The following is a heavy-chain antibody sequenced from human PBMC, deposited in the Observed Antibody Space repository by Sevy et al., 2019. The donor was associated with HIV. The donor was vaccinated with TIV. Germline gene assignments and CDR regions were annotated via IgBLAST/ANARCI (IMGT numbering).Heavy chain of an antibody. CDR3: AREGCTRPHDY. CDR2: LSFGCGKI. D-gene: IGHD2-8*01. Sequence: GGSLRLSCAASGFAFYDYSMSWIRQAPGKGLEGVATLSFGCGKINYPDSVKGRFTISRDNSKNSFYLQMDNLRVEDTALYYCAREGCTRPHDYWGQGTRVTVSS. CDR1: GFAFYDYS. J-gene: IGHJ4*02. V-gene: IGHV3-23*01.